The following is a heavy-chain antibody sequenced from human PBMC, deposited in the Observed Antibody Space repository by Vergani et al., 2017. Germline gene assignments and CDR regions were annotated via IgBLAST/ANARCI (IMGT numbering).Heavy chain of an antibody. J-gene: IGHJ4*02. Sequence: QVQLQESGPGLVKPSETLSLTCTVSGAAIKDFYWSWFRQPPGKGLEWIGYVYYTGSTTYNPSLKSRVTISVDTPNNQFSLRMTSLTAADTAVYYCASNGYYCLDYWGRGTLVTVSS. CDR1: GAAIKDFY. CDR3: ASNGYYCLDY. CDR2: VYYTGST. V-gene: IGHV4-59*01. D-gene: IGHD3-22*01.